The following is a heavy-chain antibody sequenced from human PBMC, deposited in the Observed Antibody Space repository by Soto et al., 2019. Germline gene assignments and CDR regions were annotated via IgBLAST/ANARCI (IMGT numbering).Heavy chain of an antibody. CDR2: IYHSGST. D-gene: IGHD3-10*01. Sequence: QVQLQESGPGLVKPSGTLSLTCAVSGGSISSSNWWSWVRQPPGKGLEWIGEIYHSGSTNYNPSLKSRVTISVDKSQHQFSLKLSSVTAADTAVYYCARDGEYGSGSSGYYGMDVWGQGTTVTVSS. V-gene: IGHV4-4*02. CDR3: ARDGEYGSGSSGYYGMDV. J-gene: IGHJ6*02. CDR1: GGSISSSNW.